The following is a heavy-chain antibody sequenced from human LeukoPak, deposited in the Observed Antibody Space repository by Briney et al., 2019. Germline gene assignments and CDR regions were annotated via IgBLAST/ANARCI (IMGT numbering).Heavy chain of an antibody. Sequence: SETLSLTCAVSGGSISTYYWSWIRQPPGKGLEWIGSIYYSGSTYYNPSLKSRVTTSVDTSKNQFSLKLSSVTAADTAVYYCARDRVGYSSSWGRYYYYYYMDVWGKGTTVTVSS. CDR1: GGSISTYY. D-gene: IGHD6-6*01. CDR3: ARDRVGYSSSWGRYYYYYYMDV. J-gene: IGHJ6*03. CDR2: IYYSGST. V-gene: IGHV4-39*07.